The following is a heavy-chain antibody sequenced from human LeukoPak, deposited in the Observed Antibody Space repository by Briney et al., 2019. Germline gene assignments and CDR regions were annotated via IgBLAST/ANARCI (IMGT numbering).Heavy chain of an antibody. Sequence: GGSLRLSCAASGFTFSSYAMSWVRQAPGKGLEWVSAISGSGGSTYYADSVRGRFTISRDNSKNTLYLQMNSLRAEDTAVYYCAKKSFSFGVVIIPEAMDVWGQGTTVTVSS. CDR2: ISGSGGST. CDR3: AKKSFSFGVVIIPEAMDV. CDR1: GFTFSSYA. V-gene: IGHV3-23*01. D-gene: IGHD3-3*01. J-gene: IGHJ6*02.